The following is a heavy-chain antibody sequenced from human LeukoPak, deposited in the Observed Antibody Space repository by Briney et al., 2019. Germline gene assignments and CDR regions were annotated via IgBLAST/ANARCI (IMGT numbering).Heavy chain of an antibody. Sequence: SETLSLTCTVSGGSISSSSYYWGWIRQPPGKGLEWIGSIYYSGSTYYNPSPKSRVTISVDTSKNQFSLKLSSVTAADTAVYYCASTVDTAMVSFDPWGQGTLVTVSS. CDR3: ASTVDTAMVSFDP. D-gene: IGHD5-18*01. CDR2: IYYSGST. V-gene: IGHV4-39*01. CDR1: GGSISSSSYY. J-gene: IGHJ5*02.